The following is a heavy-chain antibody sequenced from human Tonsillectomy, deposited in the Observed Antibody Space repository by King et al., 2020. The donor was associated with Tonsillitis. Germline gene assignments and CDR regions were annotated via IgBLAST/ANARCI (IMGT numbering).Heavy chain of an antibody. CDR3: ARGGGVVTPGDWFDS. J-gene: IGHJ5*01. Sequence: QLVQSGAEVKKPGASMKVSCKASGYTFPAFCIHWVRQAPGQGLEWMGWINPNSGGTNFAQKFQGRVTMTRDTSISTAYMELSSLRSDDTAVYYCARGGGVVTPGDWFDSWGQGTLVTVSS. V-gene: IGHV1-2*02. D-gene: IGHD2-21*02. CDR2: INPNSGGT. CDR1: GYTFPAFC.